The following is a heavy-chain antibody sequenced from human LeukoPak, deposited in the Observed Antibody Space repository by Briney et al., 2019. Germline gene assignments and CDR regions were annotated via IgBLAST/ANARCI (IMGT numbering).Heavy chain of an antibody. D-gene: IGHD6-6*01. Sequence: GGSLRLSCAASGFTFDDYGMSWVRQAPGKGLEWVSGINWNGGSTGYADSVKGRFTISRDNAKNSLYLQMNSLRAEDTAVYYCARGGLAARSGFSFDYWGQGTLVTVSS. CDR3: ARGGLAARSGFSFDY. CDR2: INWNGGST. J-gene: IGHJ4*02. V-gene: IGHV3-20*04. CDR1: GFTFDDYG.